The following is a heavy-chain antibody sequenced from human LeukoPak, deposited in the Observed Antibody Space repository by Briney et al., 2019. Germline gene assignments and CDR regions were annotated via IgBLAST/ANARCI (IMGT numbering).Heavy chain of an antibody. CDR1: GFTFSNYW. D-gene: IGHD3-22*01. V-gene: IGHV3-7*01. CDR3: ARSASYYDSSGYWYYFDY. Sequence: PGGPLRLSCAASGFTFSNYWMSWVRQAPGKGLEWVAHIKQDGSEKYYVDSVKGRFTISRDNAESSLYLQMNSLRAEDTAVYYCARSASYYDSSGYWYYFDYWGQGTLVTVSS. J-gene: IGHJ4*02. CDR2: IKQDGSEK.